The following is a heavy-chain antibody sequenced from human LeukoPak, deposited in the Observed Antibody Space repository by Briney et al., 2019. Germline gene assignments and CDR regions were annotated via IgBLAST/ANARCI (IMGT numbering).Heavy chain of an antibody. D-gene: IGHD4-11*01. V-gene: IGHV3-9*01. Sequence: GRSLRLSCAASGFTFDDYATHWVRQAPGKGLEWVSGISWNSGSIGYADSVKGRFTISRDNAKNSLYLQMNSLRAEDTALYYCAKAPYSNFYYYGMDVWGQGTTVTVSS. CDR3: AKAPYSNFYYYGMDV. J-gene: IGHJ6*02. CDR2: ISWNSGSI. CDR1: GFTFDDYA.